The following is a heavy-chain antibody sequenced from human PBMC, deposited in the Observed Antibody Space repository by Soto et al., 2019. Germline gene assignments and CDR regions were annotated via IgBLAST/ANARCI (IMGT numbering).Heavy chain of an antibody. CDR2: ISTYNGNT. D-gene: IGHD6-13*01. CDR3: VRDLQRFSSWYDYLDS. J-gene: IGHJ4*02. V-gene: IGHV1-18*01. CDR1: GYTFTTYD. Sequence: ASVKVSCKASGYTFTTYDISWVRQAPGQGLEWMGRISTYNGNTNYAQNFLGRVTLTTDRSTSTAHMELRSLRSDDTAVYYCVRDLQRFSSWYDYLDSWGQGTRVTVSS.